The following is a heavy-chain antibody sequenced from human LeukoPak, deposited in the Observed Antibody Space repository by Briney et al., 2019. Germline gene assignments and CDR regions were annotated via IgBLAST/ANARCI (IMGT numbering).Heavy chain of an antibody. V-gene: IGHV3-49*04. J-gene: IGHJ4*02. D-gene: IGHD3-22*01. CDR2: IRRKAHGGTT. CDR1: GFTFGDYA. Sequence: QPGRSLRLSCTTSGFTFGDYAMSWVRQAPGKGLEWVSLIRRKAHGGTTEYAASVKGRFSSSRDDSKSIAYLQMTSLKTEDTAVYFCTRVTYYYDNSGYFHFDSWGQGSLVTVSS. CDR3: TRVTYYYDNSGYFHFDS.